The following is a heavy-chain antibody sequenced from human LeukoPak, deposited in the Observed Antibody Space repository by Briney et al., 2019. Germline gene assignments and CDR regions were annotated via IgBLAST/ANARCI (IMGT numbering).Heavy chain of an antibody. CDR3: VRESGAAADY. CDR2: INSDESTT. J-gene: IGHJ4*02. V-gene: IGHV3-74*01. D-gene: IGHD6-13*01. CDR1: GFTFSSYW. Sequence: GGSLRLSCEASGFTFSSYWMHWVRQAPGKRLVWVSRINSDESTTNYADSVKGRFTISRDNAKNTLYLQMDSLRAEDTAVYYCVRESGAAADYWGQGTLVTVSS.